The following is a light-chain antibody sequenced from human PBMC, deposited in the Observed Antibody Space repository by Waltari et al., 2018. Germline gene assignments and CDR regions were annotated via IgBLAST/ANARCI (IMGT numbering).Light chain of an antibody. CDR1: KSNIGNNS. V-gene: IGLV1-47*01. CDR3: AAWDDGWSGPWV. Sequence: QSVLTQPPSTSATPGQRVTISCSGSKSNIGNNSVYWYQQVPGMAPKLIIYKNSQRPSGVPDRCSGSKSGTSASLAISGLRSEDEATYHCAAWDDGWSGPWVFGGGTRVTVL. J-gene: IGLJ3*02. CDR2: KNS.